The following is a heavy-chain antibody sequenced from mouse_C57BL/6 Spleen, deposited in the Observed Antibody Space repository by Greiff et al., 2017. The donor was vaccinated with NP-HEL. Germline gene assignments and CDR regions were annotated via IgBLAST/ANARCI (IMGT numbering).Heavy chain of an antibody. Sequence: QVQLKESGPELVKPGASVKISCKASGYAFSSSWMNWVKQRPGKGLEWIGRIYPGDGDTNYNGKFKGKATLTADKSSSTAYMQLSSLTSEDSAVYFCYYYFAMDYWGQGTSVTVSS. J-gene: IGHJ4*01. CDR1: GYAFSSSW. CDR2: IYPGDGDT. V-gene: IGHV1-82*01. D-gene: IGHD2-1*01. CDR3: YYYFAMDY.